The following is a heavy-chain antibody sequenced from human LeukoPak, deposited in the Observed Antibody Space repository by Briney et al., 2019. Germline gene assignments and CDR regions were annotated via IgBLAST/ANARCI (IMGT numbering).Heavy chain of an antibody. CDR2: IYHSGST. CDR3: ARVVDTAPYYFDY. V-gene: IGHV4-4*02. D-gene: IGHD5-18*01. J-gene: IGHJ4*02. CDR1: GDSITSPNW. Sequence: SGTLSLTCDVSGDSITSPNWWSWVRQPPGKGLQWIGEIYHSGSTSYNPSLKSRVTIAVDKSRNQFSLKLTSVIAADTAVYYCARVVDTAPYYFDYWGQGTPVTVSS.